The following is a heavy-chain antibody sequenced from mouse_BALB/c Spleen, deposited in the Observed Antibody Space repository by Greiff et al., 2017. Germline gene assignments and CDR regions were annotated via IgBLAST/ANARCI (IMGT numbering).Heavy chain of an antibody. CDR3: TRDYGSRYFDV. V-gene: IGHV6-6*02. J-gene: IGHJ1*01. CDR1: GFTFSNYW. Sequence: DVKLVESGGGLVQPGGSMKLSCVASGFTFSNYWMNWVRQSPEKGLEWVAEIRLKSNNYATHYAESVKGRFTISRDDSKSSVYLQMNNLRAEDTGIYYCTRDYGSRYFDVWGAGTTVTVSS. D-gene: IGHD1-1*01. CDR2: IRLKSNNYAT.